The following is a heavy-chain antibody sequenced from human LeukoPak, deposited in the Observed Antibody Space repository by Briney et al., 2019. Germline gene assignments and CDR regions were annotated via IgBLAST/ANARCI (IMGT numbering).Heavy chain of an antibody. V-gene: IGHV3-53*01. D-gene: IGHD6-13*01. CDR1: GFTVSSNY. J-gene: IGHJ6*02. CDR2: IYSGGST. CDR3: ARDQATTYSSSWLYYYYGMDV. Sequence: GGSLRLSCAASGFTVSSNYMSWVRQAPGKGLEWVSVIYSGGSTYYADSVKGRFTISRDNSKNTLYLQMNSLRAEDTAVYYCARDQATTYSSSWLYYYYGMDVWGQGTTVTVSS.